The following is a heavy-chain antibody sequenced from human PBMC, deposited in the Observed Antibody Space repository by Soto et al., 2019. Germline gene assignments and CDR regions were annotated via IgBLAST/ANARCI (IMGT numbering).Heavy chain of an antibody. CDR3: AGSGPSSGYKDSQAFDY. CDR1: GFTFSSYS. V-gene: IGHV3-21*01. CDR2: ISSSSSYI. D-gene: IGHD3-22*01. Sequence: PGGSLRLSCAASGFTFSSYSMNWVRQAPGKGLEWVSSISSSSSYIYYADSVKGRFTISRDNAKNSLYLQMNSLRAEDTAVYYCAGSGPSSGYKDSQAFDYWGQGTLVTVSS. J-gene: IGHJ4*02.